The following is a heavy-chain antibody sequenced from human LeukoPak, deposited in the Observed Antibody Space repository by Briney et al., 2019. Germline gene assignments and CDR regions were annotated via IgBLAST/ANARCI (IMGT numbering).Heavy chain of an antibody. V-gene: IGHV3-23*01. CDR1: GFTFGRSA. J-gene: IGHJ4*02. D-gene: IGHD5-24*01. Sequence: GRSLRLSCEASGFTFGRSAMTWVRQTPGKGLEWFSSISSSGNTYYADSVKGRFTISRDNSKNLVNLQMNSLRAEDTAIYYCVKGRMSEDGLDFWSQGSLVTVSS. CDR2: ISSSGNT. CDR3: VKGRMSEDGLDF.